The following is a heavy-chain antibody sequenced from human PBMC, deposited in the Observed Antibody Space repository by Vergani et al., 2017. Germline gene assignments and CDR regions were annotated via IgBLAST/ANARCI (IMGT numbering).Heavy chain of an antibody. CDR3: ARPRFTPYCSGGSCHAEYFQH. CDR2: IIPIFGTA. D-gene: IGHD2-15*01. V-gene: IGHV1-69*13. J-gene: IGHJ1*01. CDR1: GGPFKNSA. Sequence: QVQLVQSGAEVKKPGSSVKVSCKASGGPFKNSAFSWVRQVPGQGLEWMGRIIPIFGTANYAQKFQGRVTITADESTSTAYMELSSLRSEDTAVYYCARPRFTPYCSGGSCHAEYFQHWGQGTLVTVSS.